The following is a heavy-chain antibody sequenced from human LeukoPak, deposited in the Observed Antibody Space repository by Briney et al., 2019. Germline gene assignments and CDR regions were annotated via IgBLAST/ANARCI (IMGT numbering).Heavy chain of an antibody. V-gene: IGHV3-48*03. D-gene: IGHD7-27*01. CDR2: ISTSGTTM. CDR1: GFTFSSYE. Sequence: GGSLRLSCGASGFTFSSYEMNWVRQAPGKGLEWLSYISTSGTTMYYADSVKGRFTISRDNAKNSLYLQMNSLRGEDTAIYYCARDRLGKADYWGQGTLVTVS. CDR3: ARDRLGKADY. J-gene: IGHJ4*02.